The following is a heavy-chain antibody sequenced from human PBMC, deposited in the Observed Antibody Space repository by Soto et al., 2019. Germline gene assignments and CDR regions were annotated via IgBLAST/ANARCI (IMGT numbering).Heavy chain of an antibody. D-gene: IGHD1-1*01. Sequence: QVHLVQSGAEVKKPGASVKVSCKGSGYGFTTYGITWVRQAPGQGLEWMAWISAHNGSTNYAQKLQGRVTVTRDTSTSTAYMELRSLRSDDTAVYYCARGRYGYYWGQGALVTVSS. CDR3: ARGRYGYY. J-gene: IGHJ4*02. V-gene: IGHV1-18*01. CDR2: ISAHNGST. CDR1: GYGFTTYG.